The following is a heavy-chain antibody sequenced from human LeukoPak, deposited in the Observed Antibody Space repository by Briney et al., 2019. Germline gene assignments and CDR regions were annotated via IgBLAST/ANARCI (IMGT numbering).Heavy chain of an antibody. D-gene: IGHD2-2*01. CDR1: GYTFTSYD. J-gene: IGHJ5*02. V-gene: IGHV1-8*01. Sequence: ASVKVSCKASGYTFTSYDINWVRQATGQGLEWMGWMNPNSGNTGYAQKFQGRVTITTDESTSTAYMELSSLRSEDTAVYYCARSSPIVVVPAATSRAYNWFDTWGQGTLVTVSS. CDR2: MNPNSGNT. CDR3: ARSSPIVVVPAATSRAYNWFDT.